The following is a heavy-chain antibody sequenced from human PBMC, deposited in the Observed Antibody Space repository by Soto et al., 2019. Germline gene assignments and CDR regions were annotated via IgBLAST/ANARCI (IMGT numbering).Heavy chain of an antibody. Sequence: SVKVSCKASGGTFSSYTISWVRQAPGQGLEWMGRIIPILGIANYAQKFQGRVTITADKSTSTAYMELSSLRSEDTAVYYCAKTRVATTDKDEYYFDYWGQGTLVTVSS. CDR2: IIPILGIA. V-gene: IGHV1-69*02. D-gene: IGHD5-12*01. J-gene: IGHJ4*02. CDR1: GGTFSSYT. CDR3: AKTRVATTDKDEYYFDY.